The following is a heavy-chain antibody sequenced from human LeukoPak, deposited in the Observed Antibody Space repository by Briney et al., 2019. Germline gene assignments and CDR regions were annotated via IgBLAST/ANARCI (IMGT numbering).Heavy chain of an antibody. CDR2: ISSSGSTI. CDR1: GFTFSSYE. V-gene: IGHV3-48*03. CDR3: ARDKEYYYGSGSPKTLDY. Sequence: GGSLRLSCAASGFTFSSYEMNWVRQAPGKGLEWDSYISSSGSTIYYADSVKGRFTISRDNAKNSLYLQMNSLRAEDTAVYYCARDKEYYYGSGSPKTLDYWGQGTLVTVSS. D-gene: IGHD3-10*01. J-gene: IGHJ4*02.